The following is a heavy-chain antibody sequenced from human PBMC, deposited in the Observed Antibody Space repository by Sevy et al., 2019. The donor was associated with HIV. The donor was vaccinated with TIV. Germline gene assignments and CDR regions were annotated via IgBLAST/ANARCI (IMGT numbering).Heavy chain of an antibody. CDR1: GGSISSYY. Sequence: SETLSLTCTVSGGSISSYYWSWIRQPPGKGLERIGYIYYSGSTNYNPSLKSRVTISVDTSKNQFSLKLSSVTAADTAVYYCARGGRPKCRYGLDYWGQGTLVTVSS. CDR2: IYYSGST. CDR3: ARGGRPKCRYGLDY. D-gene: IGHD5-18*01. J-gene: IGHJ4*02. V-gene: IGHV4-59*01.